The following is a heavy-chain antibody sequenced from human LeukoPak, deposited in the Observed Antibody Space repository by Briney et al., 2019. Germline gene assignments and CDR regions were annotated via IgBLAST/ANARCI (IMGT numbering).Heavy chain of an antibody. D-gene: IGHD1-26*01. CDR2: ISSSSSYI. CDR1: GFAFSSYA. V-gene: IGHV3-21*01. J-gene: IGHJ3*02. CDR3: ARALPSPLYSGSYADAFDI. Sequence: GGSLRLYCAASGFAFSSYAVHWVRQAPGKGLEWVSSISSSSSYIYYADSVKGRFTISRDNAKNSLYLQMNSLRAEDTAVYYCARALPSPLYSGSYADAFDIWGQGTMVAVSS.